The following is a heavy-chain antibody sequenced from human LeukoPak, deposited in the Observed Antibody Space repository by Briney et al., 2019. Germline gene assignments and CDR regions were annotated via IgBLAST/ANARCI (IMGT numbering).Heavy chain of an antibody. CDR3: ARDGGDIVVVTASYYYMDV. D-gene: IGHD2-21*02. J-gene: IGHJ6*03. CDR2: ISSNGGST. Sequence: SGGSLRLSCAASGFTFSSYEMNWVRQAPGKGLEYVSAISSNGGSTYYANSVKGRFTISRDNSKNTLYLQMGSLRAEDMAVYYCARDGGDIVVVTASYYYMDVWGEGTTVTVSS. CDR1: GFTFSSYE. V-gene: IGHV3-64*01.